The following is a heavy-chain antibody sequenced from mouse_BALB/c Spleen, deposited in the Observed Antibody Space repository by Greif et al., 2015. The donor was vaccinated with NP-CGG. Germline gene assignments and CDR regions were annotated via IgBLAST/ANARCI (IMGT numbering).Heavy chain of an antibody. D-gene: IGHD4-1*01. V-gene: IGHV1-84*02. CDR2: IYPGSGNT. CDR1: GYTFTDYY. Sequence: QVQLQQSGPELVKPGASVKISCKASGYTFTDYYINWVKQKPGQGLEWIGWIYPGSGNTKYNEKFKGKATLTVDTSSSTAYMQLSSLTSEDTAVYFGARRTGTEAMDYWGQGTSVTVSS. CDR3: ARRTGTEAMDY. J-gene: IGHJ4*01.